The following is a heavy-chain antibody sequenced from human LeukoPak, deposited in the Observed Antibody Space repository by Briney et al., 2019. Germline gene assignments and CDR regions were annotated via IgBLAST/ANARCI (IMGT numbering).Heavy chain of an antibody. D-gene: IGHD5-24*01. CDR3: AREARITPRDFDL. CDR2: ISTAGVYI. Sequence: PGGSLRISCAASGFTFSSYTMVWVRQAPGKGLEWVSSISTAGVYIYYADSLKGRFTISRDTARHALYLQMSRGRVDDAAVYFCAREARITPRDFDLWGRSTLVTVST. V-gene: IGHV3-21*01. J-gene: IGHJ2*01. CDR1: GFTFSSYT.